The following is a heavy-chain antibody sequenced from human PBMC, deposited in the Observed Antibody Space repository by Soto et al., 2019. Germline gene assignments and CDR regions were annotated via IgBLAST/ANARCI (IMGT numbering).Heavy chain of an antibody. Sequence: GASVKVSCKASGYAFTSYGISWVRQAPGQGLEWMGWISTFNDNTNYAQKLQGRVTMTTDTSTSTGYMELRSLRSDDTAVYYCARDRLWFGESHPFDYWGQGTLVTVSS. J-gene: IGHJ4*02. CDR1: GYAFTSYG. CDR2: ISTFNDNT. D-gene: IGHD3-10*01. V-gene: IGHV1-18*01. CDR3: ARDRLWFGESHPFDY.